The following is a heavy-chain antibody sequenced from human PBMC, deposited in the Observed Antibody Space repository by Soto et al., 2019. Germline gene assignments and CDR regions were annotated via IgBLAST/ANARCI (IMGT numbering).Heavy chain of an antibody. D-gene: IGHD3-22*01. CDR1: GFTFSSYS. J-gene: IGHJ4*02. V-gene: IGHV3-21*01. CDR3: ATGEYYYDSSGYYYC. Sequence: EVQLVESGGGLVKPGGSLRLSCAASGFTFSSYSMNWVRQAPGKGLEWVSSISSSSSYICYADSVKGRFTISRDNAKNSLYLQMNSLRAEDTAVYYCATGEYYYDSSGYYYCWGQGTLVTVSS. CDR2: ISSSSSYI.